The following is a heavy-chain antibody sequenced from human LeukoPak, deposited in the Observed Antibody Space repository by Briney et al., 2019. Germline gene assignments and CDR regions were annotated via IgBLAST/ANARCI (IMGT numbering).Heavy chain of an antibody. Sequence: GGSLRLSCAASGFIFTNYWMTWVRQAPGKGLEWVATIKEDGSDKHYVDSVKGRFTISRDNAKNSLYLQMNSLRAEDTAVYYCARDPGANYYGSGSYYPPFDYWGQGTLVTVSS. CDR1: GFIFTNYW. J-gene: IGHJ4*02. V-gene: IGHV3-7*01. CDR3: ARDPGANYYGSGSYYPPFDY. D-gene: IGHD3-10*01. CDR2: IKEDGSDK.